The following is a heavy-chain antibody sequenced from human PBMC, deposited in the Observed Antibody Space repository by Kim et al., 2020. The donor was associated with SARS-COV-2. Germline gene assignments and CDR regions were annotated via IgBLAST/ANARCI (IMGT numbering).Heavy chain of an antibody. J-gene: IGHJ4*02. CDR1: GFTFSSYN. V-gene: IGHV3-48*02. D-gene: IGHD3-10*01. CDR3: ARDSQGVYGSGSFYNEIGY. CDR2: ISSSSSII. Sequence: GGSLRLSCVASGFTFSSYNMNWVRQAPGKGLEWVSYISSSSSIIYYADSVKGRFTISRDNAKNSLYLQMNSLRDEDTAVYYCARDSQGVYGSGSFYNEIGYWGQGTLVTVSP.